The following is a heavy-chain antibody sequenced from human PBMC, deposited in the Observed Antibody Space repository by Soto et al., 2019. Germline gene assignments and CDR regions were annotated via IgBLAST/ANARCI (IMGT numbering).Heavy chain of an antibody. V-gene: IGHV3-21*01. CDR1: DITFVNYG. CDR2: ISGISSSI. D-gene: IGHD6-13*01. CDR3: ARDLAVSIAARLSYCYSGMDV. Sequence: GGPKRLPNTSSDITFVNYGRNWIRQTPGKGLEWFSSISGISSSIYYADSLKGRFTISRDNAKNSRYLQMNSLRAEDTAVYYCARDLAVSIAARLSYCYSGMDVLGQGTTVTGSS. J-gene: IGHJ6*02.